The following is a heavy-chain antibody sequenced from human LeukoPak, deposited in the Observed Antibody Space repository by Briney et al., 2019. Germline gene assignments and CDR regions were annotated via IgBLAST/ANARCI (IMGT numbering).Heavy chain of an antibody. CDR1: GYTFTGYY. CDR2: INPNSGGT. CDR3: ARDPTMITFGGVIAPGDY. V-gene: IGHV1-2*02. J-gene: IGHJ4*02. D-gene: IGHD3-16*02. Sequence: GASVKVSCKASGYTFTGYYMHWVRQAPGQGLEWMGWINPNSGGTNYAQKFQGRGTMTRDTSISTAYMELSRLRYDDTALYYCARDPTMITFGGVIAPGDYWGQGTLVTVSS.